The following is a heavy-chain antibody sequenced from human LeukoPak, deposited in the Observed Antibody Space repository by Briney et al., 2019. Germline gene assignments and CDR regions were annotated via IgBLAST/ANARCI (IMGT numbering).Heavy chain of an antibody. V-gene: IGHV3-48*03. J-gene: IGHJ5*02. Sequence: GGSLRLSCAASGFTFSGFEMNWVRQAPGKGLEWVSYISTSGTTIYYADSVKGRFTMSRDNAKNSLYLQMNSLRAEDTAVYYCARGVFGRFDPWGQGTLVTVSS. CDR1: GFTFSGFE. CDR3: ARGVFGRFDP. D-gene: IGHD3-3*01. CDR2: ISTSGTTI.